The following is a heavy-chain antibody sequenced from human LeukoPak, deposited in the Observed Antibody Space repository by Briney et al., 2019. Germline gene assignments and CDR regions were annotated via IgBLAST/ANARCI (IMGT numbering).Heavy chain of an antibody. CDR2: INPNSGGT. D-gene: IGHD6-6*01. CDR3: ARGFTAIPDIHSSSPEFDY. CDR1: GYTFTGCY. J-gene: IGHJ4*02. V-gene: IGHV1-2*02. Sequence: ASVKVSCKASGYTFTGCYMHWVRQAPGQGLEWMGWINPNSGGTNYAQKFQGRVTMTRDTSISTAYVELSRLRSDDTAVYYCARGFTAIPDIHSSSPEFDYWGQGTLVTVSS.